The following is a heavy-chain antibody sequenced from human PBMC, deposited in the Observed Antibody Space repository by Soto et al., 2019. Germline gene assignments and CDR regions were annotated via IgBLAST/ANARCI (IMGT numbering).Heavy chain of an antibody. CDR3: AREVIPLTTDWYFDL. CDR1: VASFTGGVVGLYS. J-gene: IGHJ2*01. Sequence: QLRRRERGPGLLKPSETLSLTGPASVASFTGGVVGLYSWVWFGKPPGKGLEWIGYIYDSGSTYYNPSLKSRVTISVDTSKNQFSLRLSSVTAADTAVYYCAREVIPLTTDWYFDLWGRGTLVTVSS. D-gene: IGHD4-17*01. V-gene: IGHV4-30-4*01. CDR2: IYDSGST.